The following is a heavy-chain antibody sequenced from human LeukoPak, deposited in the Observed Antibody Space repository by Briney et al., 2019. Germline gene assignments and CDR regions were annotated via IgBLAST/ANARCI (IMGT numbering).Heavy chain of an antibody. CDR2: ISSSSTYI. Sequence: GGSLRLSCAASGFTFSSHSMNWVRQAPGKGLEWVSSISSSSTYIYHADSVKGRFTVSRDNAKNSLYLQMNSLRAEDTAMYYCARSYYDGSGYSCPDYWGQGTLVTVSS. CDR3: ARSYYDGSGYSCPDY. J-gene: IGHJ4*02. CDR1: GFTFSSHS. V-gene: IGHV3-21*01. D-gene: IGHD3-22*01.